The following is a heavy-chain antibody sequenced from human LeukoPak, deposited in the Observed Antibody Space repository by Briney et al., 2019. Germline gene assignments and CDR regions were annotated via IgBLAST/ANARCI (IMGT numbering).Heavy chain of an antibody. V-gene: IGHV4-39*01. CDR1: GGSISRSSYY. J-gene: IGHJ5*02. CDR3: ARHGSGNWFDP. D-gene: IGHD3-10*01. CDR2: IHYSGST. Sequence: SETLSLTCTVSGGSISRSSYYWGWIRQPPGTGLEWIGSIHYSGSTYYNPSLKSRVTISVDTSKNQFSLKLSSVTVADTAVYYCARHGSGNWFDPWGQGTLVTVSS.